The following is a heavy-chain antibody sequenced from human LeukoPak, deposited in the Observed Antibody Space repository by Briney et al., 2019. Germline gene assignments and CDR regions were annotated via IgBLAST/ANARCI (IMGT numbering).Heavy chain of an antibody. CDR3: ARGAVTKGRNWFDP. CDR2: INPNSGGT. V-gene: IGHV1-2*02. J-gene: IGHJ5*02. D-gene: IGHD4-17*01. Sequence: ASVKVSCKASGYTFTGYYMHWVRQAPGQGLEWMGWINPNSGGTHFAQKFQGRITMTWDTSISTAYMELSRLRSDDTAVYYCARGAVTKGRNWFDPWGQGTLVTVSS. CDR1: GYTFTGYY.